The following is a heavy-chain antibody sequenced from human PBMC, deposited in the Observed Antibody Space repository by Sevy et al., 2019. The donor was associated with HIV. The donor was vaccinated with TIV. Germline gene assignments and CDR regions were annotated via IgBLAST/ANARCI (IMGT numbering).Heavy chain of an antibody. D-gene: IGHD6-13*01. CDR1: GFTFSSYS. J-gene: IGHJ4*02. Sequence: GGSLRLSCAASGFTFSSYSMNWVRQAPGKGLEWVSSISSSSSYIYYADSVKGRFTISRDNAKNSLYLQMNSPRAEDTAVYYCARDRQGAAGIDYWGQGTLVTVSS. CDR3: ARDRQGAAGIDY. V-gene: IGHV3-21*01. CDR2: ISSSSSYI.